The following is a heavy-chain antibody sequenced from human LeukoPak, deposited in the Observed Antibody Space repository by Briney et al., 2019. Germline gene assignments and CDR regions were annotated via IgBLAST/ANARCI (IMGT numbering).Heavy chain of an antibody. CDR3: ARLASSGWSHCDY. D-gene: IGHD6-19*01. CDR1: GGSISSYY. Sequence: SETLSLTCTVSGGSISSYYWNWIRQPPGKGLEWIGYIYYSGSTNYNPSLKSRVTISVDTSKNQFSLKMNSVTAADTAVYYCARLASSGWSHCDYWGQGTLVTVSS. CDR2: IYYSGST. V-gene: IGHV4-59*08. J-gene: IGHJ4*02.